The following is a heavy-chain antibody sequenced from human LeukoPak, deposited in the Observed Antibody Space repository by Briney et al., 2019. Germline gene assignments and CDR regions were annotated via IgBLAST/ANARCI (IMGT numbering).Heavy chain of an antibody. J-gene: IGHJ6*02. D-gene: IGHD2-15*01. V-gene: IGHV1-3*01. CDR3: ARVGWWPTDDYYYYYGMDV. Sequence: GASVKVSCKASGYTFTSYAMHWVRQAPGQRLEWMGWINAGNGNTKYSQKFQGRVTITRDTSASTAYMELSSLRSEDTAVYYCARVGWWPTDDYYYYYGMDVWGQGTTVTVSS. CDR1: GYTFTSYA. CDR2: INAGNGNT.